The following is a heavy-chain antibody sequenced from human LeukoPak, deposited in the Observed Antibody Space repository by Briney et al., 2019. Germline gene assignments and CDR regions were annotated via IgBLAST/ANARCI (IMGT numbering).Heavy chain of an antibody. CDR2: IKQDGSEK. J-gene: IGHJ4*02. CDR1: GFTFSSYW. V-gene: IGHV3-7*03. D-gene: IGHD3-9*01. Sequence: GGSLRLSCAASGFTFSSYWMNWVRQAPGKGLEWVANIKQDGSEKYYVDSVKGRFTISRDNAKNSLYLQMNILRAEDTAEYNCAKVRYDVLTAYPFDYWGQGTLVTVSS. CDR3: AKVRYDVLTAYPFDY.